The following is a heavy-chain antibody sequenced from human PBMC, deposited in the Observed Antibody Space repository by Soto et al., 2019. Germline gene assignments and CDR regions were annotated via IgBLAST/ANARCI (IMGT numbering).Heavy chain of an antibody. CDR1: GYTFTSYA. Sequence: QVQLVQSGAEVKKPGASVKVSCKASGYTFTSYAMHWVRQAPGQRLEWMGWINAGNGNTKYSQKFQGRVTITRDTSANTAYMELSSLRSEDTAVYYCARERATDSPPDGMDVWGQGTTVTVSS. V-gene: IGHV1-3*01. CDR2: INAGNGNT. J-gene: IGHJ6*02. D-gene: IGHD4-4*01. CDR3: ARERATDSPPDGMDV.